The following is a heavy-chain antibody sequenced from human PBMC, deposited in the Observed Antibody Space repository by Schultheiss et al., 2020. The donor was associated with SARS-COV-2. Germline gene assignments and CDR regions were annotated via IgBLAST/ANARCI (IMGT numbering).Heavy chain of an antibody. J-gene: IGHJ3*02. CDR3: ASVLMVYAYDAFDI. D-gene: IGHD2-8*01. CDR2: INSSGGSR. V-gene: IGHV1-46*01. CDR1: GYTFTSHY. Sequence: ASVKVSCKASGYTFTSHYMHWVRQAPGQGLEWVGIINSSGGSRTYAQKFQGRVTMTRDTSTSTVYMELSSLRAEDTAVYYCASVLMVYAYDAFDIWGQGTMVTVSS.